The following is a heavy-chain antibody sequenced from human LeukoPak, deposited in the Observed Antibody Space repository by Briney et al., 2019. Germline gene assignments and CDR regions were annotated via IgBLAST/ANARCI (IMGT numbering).Heavy chain of an antibody. D-gene: IGHD3-22*01. CDR1: GGSFSGYY. CDR2: INHSGST. J-gene: IGHJ4*02. CDR3: ARHDSSGYLDY. Sequence: SETLSLTCAVYGGSFSGYYWSWIRQPPGNGLEWIGEINHSGSTNYNPSLKSRVTISVDTSKNQFSLKLSSVTAADTAVYYCARHDSSGYLDYWGQGTLVTVSS. V-gene: IGHV4-34*01.